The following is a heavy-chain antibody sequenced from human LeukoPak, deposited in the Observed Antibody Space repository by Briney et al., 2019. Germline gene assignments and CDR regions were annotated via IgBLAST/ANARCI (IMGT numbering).Heavy chain of an antibody. D-gene: IGHD3-22*01. CDR1: GFTFSSYA. Sequence: GGSLRLSCAASGFTFSSYAMHWVRQAPGKGLEWVAVISYDGSNKYYADSVKGRFTISRDNSKNTLYLQMNSLRAEDTAVYYCARGAYYYDSSGYSHFDYWGQGTLVTVSS. J-gene: IGHJ4*02. CDR3: ARGAYYYDSSGYSHFDY. V-gene: IGHV3-30-3*01. CDR2: ISYDGSNK.